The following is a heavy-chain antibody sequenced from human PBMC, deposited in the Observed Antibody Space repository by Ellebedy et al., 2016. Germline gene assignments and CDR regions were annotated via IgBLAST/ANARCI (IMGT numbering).Heavy chain of an antibody. J-gene: IGHJ5*02. D-gene: IGHD3-10*01. CDR3: ARLGYYGSGTNWFDP. V-gene: IGHV4-39*01. CDR2: IYYSGST. Sequence: GSLRLSXTVSGGSISSSSYYWGWIRQPPGKGLEWIGSIYYSGSTYYNPSLKSRFTVSVDTSKNQFSLKLTSVTSADTAVYYCARLGYYGSGTNWFDPWGQGTLVTVSS. CDR1: GGSISSSSYY.